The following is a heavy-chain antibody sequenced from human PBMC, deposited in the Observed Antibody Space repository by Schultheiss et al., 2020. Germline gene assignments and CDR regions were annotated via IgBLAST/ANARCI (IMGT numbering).Heavy chain of an antibody. Sequence: GGSLRLSCAASGFTFSDYYMSWVRQAPGKGLEWVGFIRSKAYGGTTEYAASVKGRFTISRDDSKSIAYLQMNSLKTEDTAVYYCTNTGYWGQGTLVTVSS. CDR3: TNTGY. D-gene: IGHD2-8*02. V-gene: IGHV3-49*04. CDR1: GFTFSDYY. J-gene: IGHJ4*02. CDR2: IRSKAYGGTT.